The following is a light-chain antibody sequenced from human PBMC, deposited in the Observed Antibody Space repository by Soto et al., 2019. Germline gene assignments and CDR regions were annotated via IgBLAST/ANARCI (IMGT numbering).Light chain of an antibody. J-gene: IGKJ4*01. CDR1: QSVSGRY. Sequence: EIVLTQSPGTLSLSPGERATLSCRASQSVSGRYLAWYQQKPGQATRLLIYGASSRATGIPDRFSGSGSGTDFTLTISRLEPEDFAVDYCQQYGSSPPLTFGGGTKVEIK. CDR2: GAS. V-gene: IGKV3-20*01. CDR3: QQYGSSPPLT.